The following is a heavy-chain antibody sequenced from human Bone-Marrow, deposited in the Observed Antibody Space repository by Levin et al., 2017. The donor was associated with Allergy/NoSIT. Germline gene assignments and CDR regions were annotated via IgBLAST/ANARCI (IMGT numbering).Heavy chain of an antibody. CDR2: IRSQTNTYAT. J-gene: IGHJ6*02. CDR3: TRRSTRTAAGMDV. V-gene: IGHV3-73*01. D-gene: IGHD2-2*01. Sequence: TGESLKISCAVSGFTFSDSAVHWVRQTSGKGLEWVGLIRSQTNTYATAYAASVKGRFTVSRDDSKNTAYLQMNSLKTEDTAVYYCTRRSTRTAAGMDVWGQGTTVTVSS. CDR1: GFTFSDSA.